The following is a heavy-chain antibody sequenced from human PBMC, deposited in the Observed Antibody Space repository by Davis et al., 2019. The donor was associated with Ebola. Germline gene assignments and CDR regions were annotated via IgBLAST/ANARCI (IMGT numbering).Heavy chain of an antibody. J-gene: IGHJ4*02. CDR2: IYYSGST. D-gene: IGHD6-19*01. V-gene: IGHV4-59*12. CDR1: GGSISSYY. Sequence: MPSETLSLTCTASGGSISSYYWSWIRQPPGKGLEWIGYIYYSGSTNYNPSLKSRVTISVDRLKNQFSLKLRSVTGADTAIYYCARTTRGSGWFLDYWGQGTLVTVSS. CDR3: ARTTRGSGWFLDY.